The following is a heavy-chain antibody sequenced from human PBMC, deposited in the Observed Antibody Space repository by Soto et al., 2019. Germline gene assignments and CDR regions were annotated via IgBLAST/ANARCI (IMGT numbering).Heavy chain of an antibody. J-gene: IGHJ4*02. V-gene: IGHV3-11*01. CDR3: ARDGVLATGPIDY. Sequence: PGESLKISCAASGFTLSDYYMSWVRQAPGKGLEWLSYISSSSATVYYVDSVKGRFTTSRDNAKNSLYLQMDSLRVEDTAVYYCARDGVLATGPIDYWGQGTLVTVSS. CDR2: ISSSSATV. CDR1: GFTLSDYY. D-gene: IGHD5-12*01.